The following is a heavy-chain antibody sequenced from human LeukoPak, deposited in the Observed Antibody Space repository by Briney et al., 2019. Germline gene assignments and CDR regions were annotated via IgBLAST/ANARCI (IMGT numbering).Heavy chain of an antibody. J-gene: IGHJ4*02. CDR2: LSTSGSST. CDR3: AKGGRLAAAIFDC. Sequence: GGSLRLSCAASGFTFSSYAMSWVRQAPGKGLEWVSTLSTSGSSTYYAASVKGRFTISRDNSKNMLYLQMNSLRAEDTAVYYCAKGGRLAAAIFDCWGQGTPVTASS. D-gene: IGHD6-13*01. CDR1: GFTFSSYA. V-gene: IGHV3-23*01.